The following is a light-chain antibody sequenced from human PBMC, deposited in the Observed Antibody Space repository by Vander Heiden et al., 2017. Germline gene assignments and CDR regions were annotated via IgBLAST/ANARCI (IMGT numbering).Light chain of an antibody. Sequence: VIWMTQCQSLVSASTGDRVTISCRMSQDISRPLAWFQQKPCKAPELLIYAASTLQSGVPSRFSGGGSGTDFSLTISPLQSDDFATYFCLHYHNFPHTFGQGTRVEIK. V-gene: IGKV1D-8*01. CDR3: LHYHNFPHT. CDR1: QDISRP. J-gene: IGKJ2*01. CDR2: AAS.